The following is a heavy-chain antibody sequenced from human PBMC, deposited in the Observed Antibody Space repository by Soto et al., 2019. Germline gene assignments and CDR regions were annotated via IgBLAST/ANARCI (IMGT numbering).Heavy chain of an antibody. D-gene: IGHD4-17*01. V-gene: IGHV4-30-2*01. J-gene: IGHJ6*02. CDR3: ARSTVTSLTVGYGMDV. Sequence: QLQLQESGSGLVKPSQTLSLTCAVSGGSISSGGYSWSWIRQPPGKGLEWLGYIYHSGSTYYNPSLKSRVTISVDRSKNQFSLKLSSVTAADTAVYYCARSTVTSLTVGYGMDVWGQGTTVTVSS. CDR2: IYHSGST. CDR1: GGSISSGGYS.